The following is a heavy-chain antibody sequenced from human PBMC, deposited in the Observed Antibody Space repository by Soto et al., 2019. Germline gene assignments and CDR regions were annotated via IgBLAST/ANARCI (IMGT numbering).Heavy chain of an antibody. V-gene: IGHV1-69*01. CDR2: IIPIFGTA. D-gene: IGHD3-3*01. CDR1: GGTFSSYA. J-gene: IGHJ6*02. Sequence: QVQLVQSGAEVKKPGSSVKFSCKASGGTFSSYAISWVRQAPGQGLEWMGGIIPIFGTANYAQKFQGRVTITADEYTSTAYMELSSLRSEDTAVYYCATSLFHEYYYYGMDVWGQGTTVTVSS. CDR3: ATSLFHEYYYYGMDV.